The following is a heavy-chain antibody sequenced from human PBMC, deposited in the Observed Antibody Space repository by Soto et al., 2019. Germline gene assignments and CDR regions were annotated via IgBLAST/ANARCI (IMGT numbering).Heavy chain of an antibody. CDR3: ARAQLLQYYYYGMDV. Sequence: SETLSLTCTVSGGSLSSFYWGWIRRPPGKGLEWIGYIYHSGTTRYNSSLKSRVTMSVDSSKNEFSLKLTSVTAADTAVYYCARAQLLQYYYYGMDVWGQGTTVTVSS. D-gene: IGHD2-15*01. J-gene: IGHJ6*02. CDR1: GGSLSSFY. V-gene: IGHV4-59*01. CDR2: IYHSGTT.